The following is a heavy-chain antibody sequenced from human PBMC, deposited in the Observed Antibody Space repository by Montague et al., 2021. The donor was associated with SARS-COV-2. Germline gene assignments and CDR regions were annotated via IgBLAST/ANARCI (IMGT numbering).Heavy chain of an antibody. CDR2: LYTSGST. V-gene: IGHV4-4*07. D-gene: IGHD5-12*01. Sequence: SETLSLTCTVSGVSVRTYYWSWIRQSAGKKLEWTGRLYTSGSTYYNPSFKSRVTMSLDTSKNLFSLNLSSMTAADTAVYYCARDGADYSFAYYHEMDVWGQGIAVTVSS. J-gene: IGHJ6*02. CDR1: GVSVRTYY. CDR3: ARDGADYSFAYYHEMDV.